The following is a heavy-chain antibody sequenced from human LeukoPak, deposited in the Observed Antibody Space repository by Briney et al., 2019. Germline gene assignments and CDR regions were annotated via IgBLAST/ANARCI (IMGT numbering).Heavy chain of an antibody. CDR2: INHGGST. CDR3: ARALDIVLVPAQFFFDY. CDR1: GGSFSGYY. D-gene: IGHD2-2*01. J-gene: IGHJ4*02. Sequence: PSETLSPTCAVYGGSFSGYYWSWIRQPPGKGLEWIGEINHGGSTNYNPSLKSRVTISLDTSKNQFSLKLSSVTAADTAVYYCARALDIVLVPAQFFFDYWGQGTLVTVSS. V-gene: IGHV4-34*01.